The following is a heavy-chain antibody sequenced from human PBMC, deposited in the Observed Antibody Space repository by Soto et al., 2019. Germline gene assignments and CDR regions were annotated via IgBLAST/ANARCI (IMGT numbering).Heavy chain of an antibody. CDR1: GFTFSSYS. D-gene: IGHD6-13*01. J-gene: IGHJ4*02. CDR2: ISSSSSYI. Sequence: EVQLVESGGGLVKPGGSLRLSCAASGFTFSSYSMNWVRQAPGKGLEWVSSISSSSSYIYYADSVKGRFTISRDNAKNSLYLRMNSLRAEDTAGYYCARDPTAAAGAFDYWGQGTLVTVSS. CDR3: ARDPTAAAGAFDY. V-gene: IGHV3-21*01.